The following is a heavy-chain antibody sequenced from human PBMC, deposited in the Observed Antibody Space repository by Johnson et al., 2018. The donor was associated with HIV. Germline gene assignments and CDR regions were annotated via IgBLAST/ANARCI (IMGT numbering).Heavy chain of an antibody. J-gene: IGHJ3*02. V-gene: IGHV3-30*03. Sequence: QVQLVESGGGLIQPGGSLRLSCAASGFTVSSNYMSWVRQAPGKGLEWVAVISYNGSNKYYADSVKGRFTISRDNSKNTLYLQMGSLRAEDMVVYYCARAGWANGSFDIWGQGTMVTVSS. CDR3: ARAGWANGSFDI. D-gene: IGHD4/OR15-4a*01. CDR2: ISYNGSNK. CDR1: GFTVSSNY.